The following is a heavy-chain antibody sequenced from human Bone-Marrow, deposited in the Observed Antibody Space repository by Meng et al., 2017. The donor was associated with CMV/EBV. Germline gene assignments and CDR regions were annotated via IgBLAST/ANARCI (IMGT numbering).Heavy chain of an antibody. Sequence: GESLKISCAASRFTFSRYSMHWVRQAPGKGLEWVAVISYDGDNKHYADSVKGRFTVSRDSAKNTLYLQMNSLRTEDTAIYYCARAKDDFWSGFDYWGQGTLVTVSS. CDR3: ARAKDDFWSGFDY. CDR2: ISYDGDNK. D-gene: IGHD3-3*01. CDR1: RFTFSRYS. V-gene: IGHV3-30*04. J-gene: IGHJ4*02.